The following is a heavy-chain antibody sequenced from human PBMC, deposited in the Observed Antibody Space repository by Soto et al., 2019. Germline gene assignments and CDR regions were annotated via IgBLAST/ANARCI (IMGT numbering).Heavy chain of an antibody. Sequence: QVQLQESGPGLVKPSQTMSLTCTVSGGSISSGGYYWSWIRQHPGKGLEWIGHIYYSGSTYYNPSLKSRITISVDTSKNQFSLKLSSVTAADTAVYYCARVKEGFRGYYFDYWGQGTLVTVSS. D-gene: IGHD3-10*01. CDR2: IYYSGST. CDR3: ARVKEGFRGYYFDY. V-gene: IGHV4-31*03. CDR1: GGSISSGGYY. J-gene: IGHJ4*02.